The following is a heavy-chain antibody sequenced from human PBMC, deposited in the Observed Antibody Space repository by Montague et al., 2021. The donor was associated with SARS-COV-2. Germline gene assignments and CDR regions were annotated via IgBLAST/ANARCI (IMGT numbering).Heavy chain of an antibody. J-gene: IGHJ4*02. CDR1: GGSISSYY. CDR2: MYYSGST. CDR3: ARDFDY. Sequence: SETLSLTCTVSGGSISSYYWRWIRQPPGKGLEWIGYMYYSGSTNYNPSLKSRVTLSVDTSKNQFSLKPSSVTAADTAVYYCARDFDYWGQGTLVTVSS. V-gene: IGHV4-59*13.